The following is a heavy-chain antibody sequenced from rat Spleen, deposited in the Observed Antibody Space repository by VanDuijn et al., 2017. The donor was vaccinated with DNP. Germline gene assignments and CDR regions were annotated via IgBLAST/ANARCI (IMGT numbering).Heavy chain of an antibody. D-gene: IGHD1-4*01. V-gene: IGHV1-43*01. CDR3: ARRRLPYWYFDF. CDR1: GYTFTTYY. CDR2: INTGSGAT. J-gene: IGHJ1*01. Sequence: QVQLQQSGAELAKPGSSVMISCRASGYTFTTYYIGWIKQTTRQGLEYLGYINTGSGATNYNEKFKGKATLTADKSSSTAFMHLSSLTPDDSAVYYCARRRLPYWYFDFWGPGTMVTVSS.